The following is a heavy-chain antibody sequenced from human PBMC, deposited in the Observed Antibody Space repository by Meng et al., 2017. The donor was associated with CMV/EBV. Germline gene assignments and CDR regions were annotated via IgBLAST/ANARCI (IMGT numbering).Heavy chain of an antibody. D-gene: IGHD3-22*01. V-gene: IGHV6-1*01. CDR3: ARDGGYDSSGNRMGTFDY. CDR1: GDSVSSNSAA. Sequence: SCAISGDSVSSNSAAWNWIRQSPSRGLEWLGRTYYRSKWYNDYAVSVKSRITINPDTSKNQFSLQLNSVTPEDTAVYYCARDGGYDSSGNRMGTFDYWGQGTLVTVPQ. CDR2: TYYRSKWYN. J-gene: IGHJ4*02.